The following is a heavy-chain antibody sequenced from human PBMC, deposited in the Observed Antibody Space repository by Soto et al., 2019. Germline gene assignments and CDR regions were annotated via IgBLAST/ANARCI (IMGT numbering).Heavy chain of an antibody. CDR3: ANLWFGESAGFDY. CDR1: GFTFSSYA. CDR2: ISGSGGST. J-gene: IGHJ4*02. D-gene: IGHD3-10*01. Sequence: GGSLRLSCAASGFTFSSYAMSWVRQAPGKGLEWVSAISGSGGSTYYADSVKGRFTISRDNSKNTLYLQMNSLRAEDTAVYYCANLWFGESAGFDYWGQGTLVTVSS. V-gene: IGHV3-23*01.